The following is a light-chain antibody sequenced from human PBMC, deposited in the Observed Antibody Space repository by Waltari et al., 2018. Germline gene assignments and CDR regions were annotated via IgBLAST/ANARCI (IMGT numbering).Light chain of an antibody. CDR3: QAGDSSTLV. V-gene: IGLV3-1*01. CDR1: KLGDKY. Sequence: SYELSQPPSMSVSPGQTASITCSGDKLGDKYASCYHQKPGQSPVLVIFQDNKRPSGFPRRFSGASSGNTATLTISGTHAMDEADYYCQAGDSSTLVFGGGTKLTVL. CDR2: QDN. J-gene: IGLJ2*01.